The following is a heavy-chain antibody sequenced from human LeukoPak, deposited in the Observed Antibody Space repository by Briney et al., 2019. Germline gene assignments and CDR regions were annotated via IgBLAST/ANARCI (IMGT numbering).Heavy chain of an antibody. Sequence: GGSLRLSCAASGFTFSSYGMHWVRQAPGKGLEWVAVISYDGNNKYYADSVKGRFTISRDTSTNKLYLQMISLREEYTAVYYCARDSKDQGSGRVLSYWGRGTPVTVSS. J-gene: IGHJ4*02. CDR3: ARDSKDQGSGRVLSY. V-gene: IGHV3-30-3*01. CDR2: ISYDGNNK. CDR1: GFTFSSYG. D-gene: IGHD3-10*01.